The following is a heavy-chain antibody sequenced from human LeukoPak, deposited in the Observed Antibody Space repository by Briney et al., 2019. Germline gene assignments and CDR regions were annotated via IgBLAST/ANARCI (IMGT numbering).Heavy chain of an antibody. Sequence: SETLSLTCAVYGGSFSGYYWSWIRQPPGKGLEWIGYIYYTGSTNYNPSLESRVTISLDTSKNQFSLKLSSVTAADTAVYYCARDKASGRNWFDPWDQGTLVTVSS. V-gene: IGHV4-59*01. CDR2: IYYTGST. CDR3: ARDKASGRNWFDP. J-gene: IGHJ5*02. D-gene: IGHD2-8*02. CDR1: GGSFSGYY.